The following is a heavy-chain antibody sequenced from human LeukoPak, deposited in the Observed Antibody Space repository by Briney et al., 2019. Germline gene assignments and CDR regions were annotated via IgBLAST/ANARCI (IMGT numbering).Heavy chain of an antibody. V-gene: IGHV1-2*02. D-gene: IGHD4-17*01. CDR1: GYTFTGYY. J-gene: IGHJ5*02. CDR2: INPNSGGT. CDR3: ARDPHDYGNWFDP. Sequence: ASVKVSCKASGYTFTGYYMHWVRQAPGQGLEWMGWINPNSGGTNYAQKFQGRVTMTRDTSISTAYMELSRLRSDDTAVYYCARDPHDYGNWFDPWGQGTLVTVSS.